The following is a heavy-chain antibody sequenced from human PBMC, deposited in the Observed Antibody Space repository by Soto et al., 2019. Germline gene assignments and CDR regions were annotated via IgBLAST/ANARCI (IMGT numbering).Heavy chain of an antibody. D-gene: IGHD2-15*01. Sequence: QVQLQESGPGLVKPSETLSLICFVSGEAVGSGQSYWNWIRQAPGQGLEWIGHIFVTGATKYSASRKGLITLSVDACKSPICLNPPPLTAAASATDYWRGGRADSAGCSLGRQMDVWGQGSTATVAS. CDR3: RGGRADSAGCSLGRQMDV. V-gene: IGHV4-61*01. J-gene: IGHJ6*02. CDR1: GEAVGSGQSY. CDR2: IFVTGAT.